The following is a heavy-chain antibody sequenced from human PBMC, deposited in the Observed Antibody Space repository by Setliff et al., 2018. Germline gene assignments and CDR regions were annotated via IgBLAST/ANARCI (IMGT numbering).Heavy chain of an antibody. Sequence: SETLSLTCTVSGGSLSADYYWSWIRQPAGKGLEWIGHVHPDGSTNYNPSLYSRLIISVDTSTGTAYMELSGLTSADTAIYYCIVNMVRPVTGLDSWGPGTLVTVSS. D-gene: IGHD2-15*01. CDR2: VHPDGST. CDR1: GGSLSADYY. J-gene: IGHJ4*02. CDR3: IVNMVRPVTGLDS. V-gene: IGHV4-61*10.